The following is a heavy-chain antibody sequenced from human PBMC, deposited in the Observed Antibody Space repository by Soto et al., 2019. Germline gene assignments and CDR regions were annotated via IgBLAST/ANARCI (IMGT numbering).Heavy chain of an antibody. Sequence: QVQLVESGGGVVQPGRSLRLSCAASGFTFSSYGMHWVRQAPGKGLEWVAVISYDGSNKYYADSVKGRFTISRDNSKNTLYLQMNSLRAEDTAVYYCAKDQRADGIVGAPDYWGQGTLVTVSS. CDR1: GFTFSSYG. D-gene: IGHD1-26*01. CDR3: AKDQRADGIVGAPDY. CDR2: ISYDGSNK. J-gene: IGHJ4*02. V-gene: IGHV3-30*18.